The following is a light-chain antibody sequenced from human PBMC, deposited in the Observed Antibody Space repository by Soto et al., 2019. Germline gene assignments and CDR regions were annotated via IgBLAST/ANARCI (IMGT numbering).Light chain of an antibody. Sequence: QPVLTQPPSASGTPGQRVTISCSGSSSNIGSNYVYWYQRLPGTAPKLLIYRNDQRPSGVPDRFSGSKSGASASLAISGLRSEDEADYYCAAWDDSLSGVVFGGGTKVTVL. CDR1: SSNIGSNY. CDR2: RND. J-gene: IGLJ2*01. V-gene: IGLV1-47*01. CDR3: AAWDDSLSGVV.